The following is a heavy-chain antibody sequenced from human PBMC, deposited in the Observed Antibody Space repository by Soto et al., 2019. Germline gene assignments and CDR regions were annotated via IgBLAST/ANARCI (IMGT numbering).Heavy chain of an antibody. Sequence: QVQLVQSGAEVKKPGSSVKVSCKASGGTFSSYAISWVRQAPGQGLEWMGGIIPIFGTANYAQKFQGRVTITADESTSTAYMELSSLRSEDRAVYYCARGVLLAAAGTLVVAWFDPWGQGTLVTVSS. CDR1: GGTFSSYA. CDR2: IIPIFGTA. V-gene: IGHV1-69*01. J-gene: IGHJ5*02. CDR3: ARGVLLAAAGTLVVAWFDP. D-gene: IGHD6-13*01.